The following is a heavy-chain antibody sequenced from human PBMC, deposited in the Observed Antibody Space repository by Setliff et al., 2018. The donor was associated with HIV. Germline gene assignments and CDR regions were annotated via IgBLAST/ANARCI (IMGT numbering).Heavy chain of an antibody. CDR1: GFTFSSYW. CDR3: ARERRVVVITGYYYYYMDV. Sequence: GGSLRLSCAASGFTFSSYWMSWVRQAPGKGLEWVANIKQDGSEKYYVDSVKGRFTISRDNAKNSLYLQMNSLRAEDTAVYYCARERRVVVITGYYYYYMDVWGKGTTVTVSS. D-gene: IGHD3-22*01. J-gene: IGHJ6*03. V-gene: IGHV3-7*01. CDR2: IKQDGSEK.